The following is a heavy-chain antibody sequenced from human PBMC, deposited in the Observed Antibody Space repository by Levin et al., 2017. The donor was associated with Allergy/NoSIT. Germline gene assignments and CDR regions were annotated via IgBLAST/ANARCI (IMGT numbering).Heavy chain of an antibody. V-gene: IGHV3-23*01. CDR1: GFTFSTYA. CDR2: ISGSGGAT. J-gene: IGHJ4*02. Sequence: GGSLRLSCAASGFTFSTYAMSWVRHAPGKGLEWVSDISGSGGATNYADSVKGRFTISRDNSNNTLYLQMNSLRAEDTAVYSCAGGSITGTPDYWGQGTLVTVSS. CDR3: AGGSITGTPDY. D-gene: IGHD1-20*01.